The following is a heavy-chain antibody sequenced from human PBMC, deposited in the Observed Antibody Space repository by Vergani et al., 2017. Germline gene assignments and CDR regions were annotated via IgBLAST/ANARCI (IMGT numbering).Heavy chain of an antibody. J-gene: IGHJ6*03. CDR1: GFTFSSFA. CDR2: ISYDGSNK. V-gene: IGHV3-30-3*01. CDR3: ARGTPRDSSSWYSRYYYYMDV. Sequence: VQLVESGGGLVQPGGSLRLSCAASGFTFSSFAMHWFLQAPGKGLEWVAVISYDGSNKYYADSVKGRFTISRDNSKKTLYLQMNSLRAEDTAVYYCARGTPRDSSSWYSRYYYYMDVWGKGTTVTVSS. D-gene: IGHD6-13*01.